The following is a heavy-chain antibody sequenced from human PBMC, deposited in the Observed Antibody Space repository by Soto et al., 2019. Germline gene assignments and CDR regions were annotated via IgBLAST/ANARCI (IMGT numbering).Heavy chain of an antibody. CDR3: AKGVTMMVYGMDV. D-gene: IGHD3-22*01. CDR1: GFTFSSYA. CDR2: ISGSGGST. J-gene: IGHJ6*01. V-gene: IGHV3-23*01. Sequence: PGGSLRLSCAASGFTFSSYAMSWVRQAPGKGLEWVSAISGSGGSTYYADSVKGRFTISRDNSKNTLYLQMNSLRAEDTAVYCCAKGVTMMVYGMDVWGQGTTVTVST.